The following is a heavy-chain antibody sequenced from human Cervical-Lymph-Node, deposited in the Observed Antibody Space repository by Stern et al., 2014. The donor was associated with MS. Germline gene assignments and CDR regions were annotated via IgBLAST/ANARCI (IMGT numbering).Heavy chain of an antibody. V-gene: IGHV7-4-1*02. CDR1: GYTFTTYA. CDR3: AKEGDYVWGNYRAM. J-gene: IGHJ4*02. CDR2: INTHTGNP. D-gene: IGHD3-16*02. Sequence: QVQLGQSGSELKKPGASVKVSCKPSGYTFTTYAINWVRQAPGQGLEWMGWINTHTGNPTYAQDFTGRFVFSLDTSISTAYLEISSLRAEDTAVYYCAKEGDYVWGNYRAMWGQGTLVTVSS.